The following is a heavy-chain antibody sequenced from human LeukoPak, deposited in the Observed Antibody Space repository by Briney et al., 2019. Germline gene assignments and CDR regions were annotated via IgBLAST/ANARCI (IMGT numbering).Heavy chain of an antibody. CDR3: ARHALGTFDY. CDR1: GYSIGSGHY. Sequence: SETLSLTCSVSGYSIGSGHYWGWIRQPPGKGLEWIGSMYQTGSSYYNPSLKSRVTISVDTSKNQFSLKLSSVTAADTAVYYCARHALGTFDYWGQGTLVTVSS. V-gene: IGHV4-38-2*02. D-gene: IGHD7-27*01. CDR2: MYQTGSS. J-gene: IGHJ4*02.